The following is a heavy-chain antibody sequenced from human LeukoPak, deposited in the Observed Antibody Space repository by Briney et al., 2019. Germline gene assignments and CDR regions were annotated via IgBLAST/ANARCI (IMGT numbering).Heavy chain of an antibody. CDR1: GFTFSSYG. Sequence: PGGSLRLSCAASGFTFSSYGMHWVRQAPGKGLEWVAFIRYDGSNKYYADSVKGRFTISRDNSKNTLYLQMNSLRAEDTAVYYCAKEPPNIVVVPAANDWFDPWGQGTLVTVSS. CDR3: AKEPPNIVVVPAANDWFDP. CDR2: IRYDGSNK. D-gene: IGHD2-2*01. J-gene: IGHJ5*02. V-gene: IGHV3-30*02.